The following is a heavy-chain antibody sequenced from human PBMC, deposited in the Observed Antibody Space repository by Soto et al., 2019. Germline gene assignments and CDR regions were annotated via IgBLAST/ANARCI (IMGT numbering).Heavy chain of an antibody. J-gene: IGHJ6*01. V-gene: IGHV6-1*01. D-gene: IGHD3-3*01. CDR1: ADSVSSNSAA. Sequence: QVQLQQSGPGLVKPSQTLSLSCAISADSVSSNSAAWNWIRQSPSRGLECLGRTYYRSKWYNDYAVSVKSRITINPDTSKNQFSLQLNSVTPEDTAVYYCAREPYYDFWSGYPPDYYYGMDVW. CDR2: TYYRSKWYN. CDR3: AREPYYDFWSGYPPDYYYGMDV.